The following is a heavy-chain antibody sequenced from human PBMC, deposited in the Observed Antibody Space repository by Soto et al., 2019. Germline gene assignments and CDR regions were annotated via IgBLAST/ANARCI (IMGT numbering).Heavy chain of an antibody. CDR3: AKTPRPYYDILTGYWAPLGYYGMDV. CDR1: GFTFSSYG. Sequence: QVQLVESGGGVVQPGRSLRLSCAASGFTFSSYGMHWVRQAPGKGLEWVAVISYDGSNKYYADSVKGRFTISRDNSKNTLYLQMRSLRAEDTAVYYCAKTPRPYYDILTGYWAPLGYYGMDVWGQGTTVTVSS. J-gene: IGHJ6*02. D-gene: IGHD3-9*01. V-gene: IGHV3-30*18. CDR2: ISYDGSNK.